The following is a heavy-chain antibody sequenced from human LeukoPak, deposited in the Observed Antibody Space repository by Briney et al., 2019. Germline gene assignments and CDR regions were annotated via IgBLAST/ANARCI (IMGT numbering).Heavy chain of an antibody. D-gene: IGHD2-21*01. V-gene: IGHV3-30-3*01. J-gene: IGHJ4*02. Sequence: EGSLRLSCAASGFTFTILAVGWARPPPGRGRGWVAVTDGTNKFYSDSVRGRFTISGDTSKNTIYLQMNSLRPEDTAMYYCAKDLIAGPPDYFDYWGQGTLVSVSS. CDR2: TDGTNK. CDR1: GFTFTILA. CDR3: AKDLIAGPPDYFDY.